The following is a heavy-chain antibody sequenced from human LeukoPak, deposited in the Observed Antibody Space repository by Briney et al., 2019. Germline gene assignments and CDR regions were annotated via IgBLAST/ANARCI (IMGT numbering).Heavy chain of an antibody. V-gene: IGHV1-69*06. CDR2: IIPIFGTA. CDR3: ARGTTVTNNWFDP. D-gene: IGHD4-17*01. J-gene: IGHJ5*02. CDR1: GGTFNSYA. Sequence: GASVKVSCKASGGTFNSYAISWVRQAPGQGLEWMGGIIPIFGTANYAQKFQGRVTITADKSTSTAYMELSSLRSEDTAVYYCARGTTVTNNWFDPWGQGTLVTVSS.